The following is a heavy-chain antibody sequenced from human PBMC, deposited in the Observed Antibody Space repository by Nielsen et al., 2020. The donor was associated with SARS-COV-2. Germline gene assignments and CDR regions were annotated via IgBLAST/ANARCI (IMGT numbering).Heavy chain of an antibody. CDR2: IGSKAYGGTT. D-gene: IGHD3-3*02. CDR1: GFTFGDYA. V-gene: IGHV3-49*04. J-gene: IGHJ4*02. CDR3: TRDHFWSGYYGY. Sequence: GESLKISCTASGFTFGDYAMSWVRQAPGKGLEWVGFIGSKAYGGTTEYAASVKGRFTISRDDSKSIAYLQMNSLKTEDTAVYYCTRDHFWSGYYGYWGQGTLVTVSS.